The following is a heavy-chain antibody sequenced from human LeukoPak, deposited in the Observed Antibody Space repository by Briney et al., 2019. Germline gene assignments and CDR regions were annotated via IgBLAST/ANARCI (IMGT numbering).Heavy chain of an antibody. CDR3: ARDTLGYSSGWYSEGGWFDP. J-gene: IGHJ5*02. CDR2: IKQDGSEK. V-gene: IGHV3-7*01. D-gene: IGHD6-19*01. Sequence: GGSLRLSCAASGFTFSSYWMSWVRQAPGKGLEWVANIKQDGSEKYYVDSVKGRFTISRDNAKNSLYLQMNSLRAEDTAVCYCARDTLGYSSGWYSEGGWFDPWGQGTLVTVSS. CDR1: GFTFSSYW.